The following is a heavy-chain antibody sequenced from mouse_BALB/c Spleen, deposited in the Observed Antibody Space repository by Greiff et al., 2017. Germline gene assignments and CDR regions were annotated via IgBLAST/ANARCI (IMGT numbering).Heavy chain of an antibody. V-gene: IGHV5-6*01. D-gene: IGHD1-1*01. CDR3: ARHVHYGSSGFDY. J-gene: IGHJ2*01. CDR2: ISSGGSYT. CDR1: GFTFSSYG. Sequence: EVQGVESGGDLVKPGGSLKLSCAASGFTFSSYGMSWVRQTPDKRLEWVATISSGGSYTYYPDSVKGRFTISRDNAKNTLYLQMSSLKSEDTAMYYCARHVHYGSSGFDYWGQGTTLTVSS.